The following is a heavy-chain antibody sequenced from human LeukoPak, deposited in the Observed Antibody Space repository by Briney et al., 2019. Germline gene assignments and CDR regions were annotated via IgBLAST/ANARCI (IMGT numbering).Heavy chain of an antibody. V-gene: IGHV4-61*02. J-gene: IGHJ4*02. CDR3: ARDRGYSYGYYFDY. CDR1: GGSISSGSYY. Sequence: SETLSLTCTVSGGSISSGSYYWSWLRQPAGKGLEWIGRIYTSGSTNYNPSLKSRVTISVDTSKNQFSLKLSSVTAADTAVYYCARDRGYSYGYYFDYWGQGTLVTVSS. D-gene: IGHD5-18*01. CDR2: IYTSGST.